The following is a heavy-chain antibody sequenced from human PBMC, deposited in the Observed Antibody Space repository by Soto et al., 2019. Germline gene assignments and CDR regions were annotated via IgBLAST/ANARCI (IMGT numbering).Heavy chain of an antibody. J-gene: IGHJ5*02. V-gene: IGHV4-34*01. CDR2: INHSGST. D-gene: IGHD3-10*01. CDR1: GGAFSGYY. Sequence: PSETLSLTCAVCGGAFSGYYWSWIRQPPGKGLEWIGEINHSGSTNYNPSLKSRVTISVDTSKNQFSLKLSSVTAADTAVYYCARDRLTYYYGSGSYYSWFDPWGQGTQVTVSS. CDR3: ARDRLTYYYGSGSYYSWFDP.